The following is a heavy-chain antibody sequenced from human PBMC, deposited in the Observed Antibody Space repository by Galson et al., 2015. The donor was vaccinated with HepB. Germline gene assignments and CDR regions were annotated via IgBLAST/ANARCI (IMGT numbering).Heavy chain of an antibody. CDR2: ITSSTSYI. CDR1: GFTFSTYS. J-gene: IGHJ6*03. Sequence: SLRLSCAASGFTFSTYSMNWVRQAPGKGLEWVSSITSSTSYIYYADSVKGRFTISRDNAKNSLYLQMNSLRAEDTAVYYCARAGPAVAGPGTGETDYMDVWGKGTTVTVSS. D-gene: IGHD6-19*01. CDR3: ARAGPAVAGPGTGETDYMDV. V-gene: IGHV3-21*01.